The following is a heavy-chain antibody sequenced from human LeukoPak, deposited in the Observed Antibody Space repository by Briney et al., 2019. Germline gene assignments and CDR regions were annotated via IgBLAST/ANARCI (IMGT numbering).Heavy chain of an antibody. CDR1: GFTFSSYA. D-gene: IGHD3-22*01. CDR3: AKGPHYYYDSSGQAPYYFDY. J-gene: IGHJ4*02. CDR2: ISYDGSNK. V-gene: IGHV3-30-3*01. Sequence: PGGSLRLSCAASGFTFSSYAIHWVRQAPGKGLEWVAVISYDGSNKYYADSVKGRFTISRDNSKNTLYLQMNSLRAEDTAVYYCAKGPHYYYDSSGQAPYYFDYWGQGTLVTVSS.